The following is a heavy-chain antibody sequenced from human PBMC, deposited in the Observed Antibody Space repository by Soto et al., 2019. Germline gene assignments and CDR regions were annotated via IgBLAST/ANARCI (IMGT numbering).Heavy chain of an antibody. J-gene: IGHJ3*02. V-gene: IGHV1-18*01. CDR3: AKDRFSGTCCAGFDS. D-gene: IGHD2-15*01. CDR1: GYKFTSYG. Sequence: QAQLVQSGPEVKKPGASVSISCKASGYKFTSYGFIWLRQAPGHGLEWVGWISPYNGKTEYAQNFRGRVTLTTDTSTSTAYMYLSSLRSDDTAVYYCAKDRFSGTCCAGFDSWGQGTTVIVAS. CDR2: ISPYNGKT.